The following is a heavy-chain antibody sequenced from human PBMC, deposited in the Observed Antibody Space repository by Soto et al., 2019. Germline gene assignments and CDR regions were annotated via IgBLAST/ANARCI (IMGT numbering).Heavy chain of an antibody. CDR1: GGSISSYY. V-gene: IGHV4-59*01. J-gene: IGHJ4*02. Sequence: SETLSLTCTVSGGSISSYYWSWIRQPPGKGLEWIGYIYYSGSTNYNPSLKSRVTISVDTSKNQFSLKLSSVTAADTAVYYCARSWDTAMVYFDYWGQGTLVTVSS. D-gene: IGHD5-18*01. CDR2: IYYSGST. CDR3: ARSWDTAMVYFDY.